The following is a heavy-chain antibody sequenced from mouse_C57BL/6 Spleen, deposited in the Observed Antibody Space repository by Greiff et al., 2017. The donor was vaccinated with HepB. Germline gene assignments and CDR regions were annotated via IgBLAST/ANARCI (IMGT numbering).Heavy chain of an antibody. Sequence: VQLQQPGAELVMPGASVKLSCKASAYTFTSYWMHWVKQRPGQGLEWIGEIDPSDSYTNYNQKFKGKSTLTVDKSSSTAYMQLSSLTSEDSAVYYCARYRGYYFDYWGQGTTLTVSS. D-gene: IGHD2-14*01. CDR2: IDPSDSYT. CDR3: ARYRGYYFDY. J-gene: IGHJ2*01. CDR1: AYTFTSYW. V-gene: IGHV1-69*01.